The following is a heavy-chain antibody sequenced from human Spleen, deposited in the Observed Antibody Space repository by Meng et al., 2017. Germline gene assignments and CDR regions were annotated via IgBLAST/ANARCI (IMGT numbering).Heavy chain of an antibody. V-gene: IGHV3-53*04. Sequence: GESLKISCAASGFTVSSNYMIWVRQAPGKGLEWVSVIYSGGTTYYADSVKGRFTISRHNSKNTLYLQMNSLRAEDTAVYYCARGSYDSSGYQTGVDSWGQGTLVTVSS. D-gene: IGHD3-22*01. CDR2: IYSGGTT. J-gene: IGHJ4*02. CDR1: GFTVSSNY. CDR3: ARGSYDSSGYQTGVDS.